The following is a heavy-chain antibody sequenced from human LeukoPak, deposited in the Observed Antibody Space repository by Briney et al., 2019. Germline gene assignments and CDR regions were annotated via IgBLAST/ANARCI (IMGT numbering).Heavy chain of an antibody. Sequence: SETLSLTCTVSGGSISTYYWSWIRQPPGKGLEWMGYLYYSGSTDYNTSLKSRVSIFVDTSKNQFYVNLNSVTDADTAVYYCARAADGYFDHWGQGTLVTASS. J-gene: IGHJ4*02. CDR1: GGSISTYY. CDR2: LYYSGST. D-gene: IGHD2-8*01. CDR3: ARAADGYFDH. V-gene: IGHV4-59*01.